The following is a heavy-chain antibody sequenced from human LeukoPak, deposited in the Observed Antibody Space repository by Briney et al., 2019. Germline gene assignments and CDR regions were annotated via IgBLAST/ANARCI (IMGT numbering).Heavy chain of an antibody. CDR2: ISVYNGNT. CDR3: ARDHDYYDSSGYYYWYFDY. CDR1: GGTFSSYA. V-gene: IGHV1-18*01. J-gene: IGHJ4*02. D-gene: IGHD3-22*01. Sequence: ASVKVSCKASGGTFSSYAISWVRQAPGQGLEWMGWISVYNGNTNYAQKVQGRVTMTRDTSISTAYMELSRLRSDDTAVYYCARDHDYYDSSGYYYWYFDYWGQGTLVTVSS.